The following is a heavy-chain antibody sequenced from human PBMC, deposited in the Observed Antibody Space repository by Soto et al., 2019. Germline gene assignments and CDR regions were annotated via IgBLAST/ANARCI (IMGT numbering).Heavy chain of an antibody. CDR2: ISWDSGSI. D-gene: IGHD6-19*01. J-gene: IGHJ5*01. V-gene: IGHV3-9*01. CDR1: GFTFDDYG. Sequence: EVQLVESGGGLVQPGRSLRLSCAASGFTFDDYGMHWVRQAPGKGLEWVSGISWDSGSIGYADSVRGRFTISRDNAKNSLYLQMNSLRAEDTALYYCAKDDLMAGYSSGWYDSWGQGTLVTVSS. CDR3: AKDDLMAGYSSGWYDS.